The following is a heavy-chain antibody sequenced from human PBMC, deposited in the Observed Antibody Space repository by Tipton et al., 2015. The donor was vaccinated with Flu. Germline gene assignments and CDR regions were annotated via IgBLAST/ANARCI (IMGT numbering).Heavy chain of an antibody. CDR3: ARDLKWSSAYYNPFGY. CDR2: VRQAGST. Sequence: TLSLTCSVSGDSIGSPYFWGWIRQPPGKGLEWIGNVRQAGSTYYNPSLRSRVTISIDTSKNQFSLKLTSVTAADTAVYYCARDLKWSSAYYNPFGYWGQGTLVTVSS. D-gene: IGHD3-22*01. CDR1: GDSIGSPYF. V-gene: IGHV4-38-2*02. J-gene: IGHJ4*02.